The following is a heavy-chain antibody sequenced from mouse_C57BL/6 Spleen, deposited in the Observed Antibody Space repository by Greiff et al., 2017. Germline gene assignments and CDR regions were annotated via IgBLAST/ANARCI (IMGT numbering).Heavy chain of an antibody. CDR1: GYTFTDYY. CDR3: ARLGYGNPFAY. CDR2: INPNNGGT. Sequence: VQLQQSGPELVKPGASVKISCKASGYTFTDYYMNWVKQSHGKSLEWIGDINPNNGGTSYNQKFKGKATLTVDKSSSTAYMELRSLTSEDSAVYYCARLGYGNPFAYWGQGTLVTVSA. D-gene: IGHD2-10*02. V-gene: IGHV1-26*01. J-gene: IGHJ3*01.